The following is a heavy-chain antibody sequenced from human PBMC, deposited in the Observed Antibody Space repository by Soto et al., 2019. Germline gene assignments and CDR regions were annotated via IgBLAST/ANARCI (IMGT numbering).Heavy chain of an antibody. Sequence: PSETLSLTCTVSGGSISSYYWSWIRQPPGKGLEWIGYIYYSGSTNYNPSLKSRVTISVDTSKNQFSLKLSSVTAADTAVYYCASSWYSSCWRTPYYFDYWGQGTLVTVSS. J-gene: IGHJ4*02. CDR3: ASSWYSSCWRTPYYFDY. V-gene: IGHV4-59*01. D-gene: IGHD6-19*01. CDR1: GGSISSYY. CDR2: IYYSGST.